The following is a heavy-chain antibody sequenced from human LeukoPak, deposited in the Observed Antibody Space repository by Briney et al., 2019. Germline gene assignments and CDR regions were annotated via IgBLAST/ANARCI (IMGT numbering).Heavy chain of an antibody. D-gene: IGHD3-10*01. CDR1: GFTFSNAW. CDR2: IKSKTDGGTT. V-gene: IGHV3-15*01. CDR3: AKARGGSGSLPFDY. J-gene: IGHJ4*02. Sequence: GGSLRLSCAASGFTFSNAWMSWVRQAPGKGLEWVGRIKSKTDGGTTDYAAPVKGRFTISRDNSKNTLYLQMNSLRAEDTAVYYCAKARGGSGSLPFDYWGQGTLVTVSS.